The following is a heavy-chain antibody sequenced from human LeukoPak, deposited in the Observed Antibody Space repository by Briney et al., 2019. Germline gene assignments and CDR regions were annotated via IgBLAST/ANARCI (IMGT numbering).Heavy chain of an antibody. CDR2: IYYSGST. Sequence: SETLSLTCTVSGGSISSSSYYWGWIRQPPGKGLEWTGSIYYSGSTYYNPSLKSRVTISVDTSKNQFSLKLSSVTAADTAVYYCARPLRADYYYYMDVWGKGTTVTVSS. V-gene: IGHV4-39*07. J-gene: IGHJ6*03. D-gene: IGHD2-2*01. CDR1: GGSISSSSYY. CDR3: ARPLRADYYYYMDV.